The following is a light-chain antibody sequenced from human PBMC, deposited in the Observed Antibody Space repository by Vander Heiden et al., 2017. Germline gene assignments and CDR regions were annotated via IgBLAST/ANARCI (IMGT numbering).Light chain of an antibody. CDR1: TGTVTSAHY. V-gene: IGLV7-43*01. J-gene: IGLJ2*01. Sequence: QTVVTQEPSLTVSPGGTVTLTCASSTGTVTSAHYPNWFQQTPGQAPRALIYSTDNRHAWTTARFSGSLLGGKAALTLSRVQPEDEADYYCLLFYGGQRVFGGGTKLTVL. CDR3: LLFYGGQRV. CDR2: STD.